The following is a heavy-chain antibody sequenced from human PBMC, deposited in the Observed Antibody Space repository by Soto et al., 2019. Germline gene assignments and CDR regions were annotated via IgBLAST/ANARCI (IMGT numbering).Heavy chain of an antibody. Sequence: GGSLRLSCAASGFTFSSYAMSWVRQAPGRGLEWVSAISGSGGSTYYADSVKGRFTISRDNSKNTLYLQMNSLRAEDTAVYYCAKVKVEYCSSTSCPKRTYYYYGMDVWGQGTTVTVSS. CDR3: AKVKVEYCSSTSCPKRTYYYYGMDV. CDR1: GFTFSSYA. D-gene: IGHD2-2*01. J-gene: IGHJ6*02. V-gene: IGHV3-23*01. CDR2: ISGSGGST.